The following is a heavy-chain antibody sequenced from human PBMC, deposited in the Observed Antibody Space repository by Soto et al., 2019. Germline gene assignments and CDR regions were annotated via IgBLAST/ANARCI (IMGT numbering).Heavy chain of an antibody. D-gene: IGHD3-22*01. Sequence: QVQLQESGPGLVKPSKTLSLTCAVSGDSISSYYCMWIRQPPGKGLESIGYLYYGRSANYNPSLKSRVTLAVDTSTNQCSLTLSSMTAADTAVHYCALRSMAVVPEYWGQGTLVTVSS. CDR3: ALRSMAVVPEY. CDR1: GDSISSYY. V-gene: IGHV4-59*01. J-gene: IGHJ4*02. CDR2: LYYGRSA.